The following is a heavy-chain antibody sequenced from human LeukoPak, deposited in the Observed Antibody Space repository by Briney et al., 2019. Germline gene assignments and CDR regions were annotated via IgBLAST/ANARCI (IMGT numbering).Heavy chain of an antibody. Sequence: GGSLKTSWKGSGYSFISYSITWVGKLPGKGXXXXXXXXXXDSDTSDSPAFQGQVTISADKSISTAYLQWSSLKASDTAMYYCARIRRYYDILTGLHDAFDIWGQGTMVTVSS. J-gene: IGHJ3*02. CDR2: XXXXDSDT. D-gene: IGHD3-9*01. V-gene: IGHV5-51*01. CDR1: GYSFISYS. CDR3: ARIRRYYDILTGLHDAFDI.